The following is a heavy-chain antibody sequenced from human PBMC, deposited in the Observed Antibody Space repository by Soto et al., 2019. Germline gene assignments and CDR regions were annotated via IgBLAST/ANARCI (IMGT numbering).Heavy chain of an antibody. CDR2: ISSSSRTI. CDR1: GFTFSSYS. V-gene: IGHV3-48*02. J-gene: IGHJ4*02. CDR3: AGHVDTATSFDY. Sequence: PGGSLRLSCAASGFTFSSYSMNWVRQAPGKGLEWVSYISSSSRTIYYADSVKGRFTISRDNAKNSLYLQMNSLRDEDTAVYYCAGHVDTATSFDYWGQGTLVTVSS. D-gene: IGHD5-18*01.